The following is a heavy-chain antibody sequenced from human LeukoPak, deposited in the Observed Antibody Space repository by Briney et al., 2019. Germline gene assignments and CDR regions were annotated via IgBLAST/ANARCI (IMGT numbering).Heavy chain of an antibody. CDR3: ARRVGVVAATGLGY. Sequence: NPGESLKISCKGSGYSFTSYWISWVRQMPGKGLEWMGRIDPSDSYTNYSPSFQGHVTISADKSISTAYLQWGSLKASDTAMYYCARRVGVVAATGLGYWGQGTLVTVSS. V-gene: IGHV5-10-1*01. CDR2: IDPSDSYT. J-gene: IGHJ4*02. CDR1: GYSFTSYW. D-gene: IGHD2-15*01.